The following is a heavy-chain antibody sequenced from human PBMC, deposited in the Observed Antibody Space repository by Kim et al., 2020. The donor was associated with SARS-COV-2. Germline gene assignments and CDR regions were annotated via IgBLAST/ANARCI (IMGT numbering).Heavy chain of an antibody. Sequence: GGSLRLSCAASGFTFSSYAMHWVRQAPGKGLEWVAVISYDGSNKYYADSVKGRFTISRDNSKNTLYLQMNSLRAEDTAVYYCARDRVRGLRSMVFDPWGQGTLVTVSS. CDR2: ISYDGSNK. CDR1: GFTFSSYA. V-gene: IGHV3-30*04. CDR3: ARDRVRGLRSMVFDP. D-gene: IGHD4-17*01. J-gene: IGHJ5*02.